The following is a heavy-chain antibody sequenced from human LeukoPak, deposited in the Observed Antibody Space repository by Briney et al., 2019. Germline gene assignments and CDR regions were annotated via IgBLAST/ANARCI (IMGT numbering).Heavy chain of an antibody. Sequence: PSETLSLTCTVSGGSISSSSYYWGWIRQPPGKGLEWIGSIDYSGGTCFSPSLRSRVTLSVDTSKNQFSLNLISVTAADTAVYYCARGPSITIFGVVMYTWFDPWGQGTPVSVSS. CDR1: GGSISSSSYY. CDR2: IDYSGGT. J-gene: IGHJ5*02. CDR3: ARGPSITIFGVVMYTWFDP. V-gene: IGHV4-39*07. D-gene: IGHD3-3*01.